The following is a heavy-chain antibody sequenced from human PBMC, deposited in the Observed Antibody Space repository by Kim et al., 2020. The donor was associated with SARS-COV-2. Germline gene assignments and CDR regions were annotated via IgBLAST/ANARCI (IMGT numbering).Heavy chain of an antibody. CDR3: AKGYYDFWSGYTGSYFDY. D-gene: IGHD3-3*01. CDR1: GFTFDDYA. Sequence: GGSLRLSCAASGFTFDDYAMHWVRQAPGKGLEWVSLISGDGGSTYYADSVKGRFTISRDNSKNSLYLQMNSLRTEDTALYYCAKGYYDFWSGYTGSYFDYWGQGTLVTVSS. J-gene: IGHJ4*02. CDR2: ISGDGGST. V-gene: IGHV3-43*02.